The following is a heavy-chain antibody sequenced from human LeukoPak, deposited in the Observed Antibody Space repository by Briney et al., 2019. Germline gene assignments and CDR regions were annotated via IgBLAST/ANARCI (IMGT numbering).Heavy chain of an antibody. Sequence: GGSLRLSCAASGFTFSSYWMSWVRQAPGKGLEWVANIKQDGSEKYYVDSVKGRFTISRDNAKNSLYLQMNSLRAEDTAVYYCARYSVGYSSYFDYWGQGTLVTVSS. D-gene: IGHD6-13*01. J-gene: IGHJ4*02. CDR1: GFTFSSYW. CDR3: ARYSVGYSSYFDY. V-gene: IGHV3-7*01. CDR2: IKQDGSEK.